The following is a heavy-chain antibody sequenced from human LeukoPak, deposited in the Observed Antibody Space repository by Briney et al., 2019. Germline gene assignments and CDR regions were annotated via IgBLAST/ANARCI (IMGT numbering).Heavy chain of an antibody. CDR2: ISAYNGNT. V-gene: IGHV1-18*01. Sequence: ASVKVSCKAFGYTFTNYDINWVRQAPGEGLEWMGWISAYNGNTKYAQKFQGRVTMTTDTSTSTAYMELRSLRSDDTAVYYCARDPSYDILTGYYAYFRYWGQGTLVTVSS. CDR3: ARDPSYDILTGYYAYFRY. D-gene: IGHD3-9*01. CDR1: GYTFTNYD. J-gene: IGHJ4*02.